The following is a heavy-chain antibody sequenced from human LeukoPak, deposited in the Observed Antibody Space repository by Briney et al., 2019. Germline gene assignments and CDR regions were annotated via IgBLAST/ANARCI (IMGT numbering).Heavy chain of an antibody. CDR2: IWYDGSNK. V-gene: IGHV3-33*08. Sequence: PGGSLRLSCAASGFTFSSYAMHWVRQAPGKGLEWVAVIWYDGSNKYYADSVKGRFTISRDNSKNTLYLQMNSLRAEDTAVYYCARDCSGGSCYSFDYWGQGTLVTVSS. D-gene: IGHD2-15*01. CDR1: GFTFSSYA. CDR3: ARDCSGGSCYSFDY. J-gene: IGHJ4*02.